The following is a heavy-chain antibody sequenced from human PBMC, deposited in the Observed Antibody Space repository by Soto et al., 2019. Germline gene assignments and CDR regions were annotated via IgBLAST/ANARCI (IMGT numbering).Heavy chain of an antibody. D-gene: IGHD3-3*01. CDR1: GFTFSNAW. Sequence: GGSLILSCAASGFTFSNAWMSWVRQAPGKGLEWVGRIKSKTDGGTTDYAAPVKGRFTISRDDSKNTLYLQMNSLKTEDTAVYYCTTGTPYITIFGVVRIPVLAYYMDVWGKGTTVTVSS. CDR2: IKSKTDGGTT. CDR3: TTGTPYITIFGVVRIPVLAYYMDV. J-gene: IGHJ6*03. V-gene: IGHV3-15*01.